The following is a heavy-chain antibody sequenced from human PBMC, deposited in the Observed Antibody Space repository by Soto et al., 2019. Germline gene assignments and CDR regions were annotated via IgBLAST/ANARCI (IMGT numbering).Heavy chain of an antibody. J-gene: IGHJ4*02. Sequence: PSETLSLTCTVSGGSISSSSYYWGWIRQPPGKGLEWIGSIYYSGSTYYNPSLKSRVTISVDTSKNQFSLKLSSVTAADTAVYYCASIPGSYGSGSYPLWYFDYWGQGTLVTVSS. CDR1: GGSISSSSYY. D-gene: IGHD3-10*01. CDR3: ASIPGSYGSGSYPLWYFDY. CDR2: IYYSGST. V-gene: IGHV4-39*01.